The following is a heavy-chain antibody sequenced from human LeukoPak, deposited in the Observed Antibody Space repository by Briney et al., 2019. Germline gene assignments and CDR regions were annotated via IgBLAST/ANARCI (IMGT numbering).Heavy chain of an antibody. Sequence: PGGSLRLSCAASGFTFRRYAMSWVRQAPGKGLEWVSVISGSGTYTFYADSVKGRFTISRDNSENTLYLQMNSLRAGDTAVYYCANDFDHWGQGTLVTVSS. J-gene: IGHJ4*02. V-gene: IGHV3-23*01. CDR3: ANDFDH. CDR2: ISGSGTYT. CDR1: GFTFRRYA.